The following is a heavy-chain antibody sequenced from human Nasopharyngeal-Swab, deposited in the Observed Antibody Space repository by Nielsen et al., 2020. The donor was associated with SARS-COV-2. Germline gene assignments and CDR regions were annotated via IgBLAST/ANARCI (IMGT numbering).Heavy chain of an antibody. CDR3: TRESCDGGNCYWGDYFDY. J-gene: IGHJ4*02. Sequence: GVLRLSCAASGFTFGDYGMSWVRQAPGKGLEWVGFTRKKDFGGTTEYAASMKGRFSISRDDSKSSAYLQINSLKTEDTAVYYCTRESCDGGNCYWGDYFDYWGQGTLVTVSS. V-gene: IGHV3-49*04. D-gene: IGHD2-15*01. CDR1: GFTFGDYG. CDR2: TRKKDFGGTT.